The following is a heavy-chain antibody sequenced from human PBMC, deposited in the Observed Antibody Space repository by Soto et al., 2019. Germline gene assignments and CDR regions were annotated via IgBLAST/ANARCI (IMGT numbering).Heavy chain of an antibody. Sequence: PGGSLRLSCVASGFTFINNAMSWVRQAPGKGLEWVSSVTGTGGTTYYSDSVKGRFTISRDNSKNTVFLQMNSLRVEDTAMYYWVNPATAFAYDDFESWGHGPMVTVS. V-gene: IGHV3-23*01. J-gene: IGHJ3*01. CDR3: VNPATAFAYDDFES. CDR1: GFTFINNA. CDR2: VTGTGGTT. D-gene: IGHD6-13*01.